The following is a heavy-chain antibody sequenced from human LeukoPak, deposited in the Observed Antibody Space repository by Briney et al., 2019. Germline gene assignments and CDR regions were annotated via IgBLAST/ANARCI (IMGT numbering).Heavy chain of an antibody. D-gene: IGHD3-9*01. V-gene: IGHV3-30-3*01. CDR2: ISYDGSNK. CDR3: ARDPHFDWLFFDY. CDR1: GFIFSNYA. Sequence: PGGSLRLSCAASGFIFSNYAMHWVRQAPGKGLEWVAVISYDGSNKYYADSVKGRFTISRDNSKNTLFLQMNSLRTEDTAVYYCARDPHFDWLFFDYWGQGTLVTVSS. J-gene: IGHJ4*02.